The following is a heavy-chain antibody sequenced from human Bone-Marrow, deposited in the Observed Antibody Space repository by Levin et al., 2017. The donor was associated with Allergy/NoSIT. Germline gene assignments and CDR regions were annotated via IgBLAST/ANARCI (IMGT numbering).Heavy chain of an antibody. CDR1: GDSISSGDHY. V-gene: IGHV4-30-4*01. CDR3: VRGPKFYDDILTGRNFDY. CDR2: IFHSGGT. J-gene: IGHJ4*02. D-gene: IGHD3-9*01. Sequence: SETLSLTCTVSGDSISSGDHYWSWIRQPPGKGLEWIGYIFHSGGTYYNPSLASRIALSVDTSKNQFSLKLSSVTAADTAVYYCVRGPKFYDDILTGRNFDYWGQGSLVTVSS.